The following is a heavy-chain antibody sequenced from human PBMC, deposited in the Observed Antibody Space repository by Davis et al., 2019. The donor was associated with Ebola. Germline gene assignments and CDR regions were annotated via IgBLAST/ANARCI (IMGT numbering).Heavy chain of an antibody. V-gene: IGHV1-46*01. J-gene: IGHJ5*02. CDR1: GGTFSSYA. D-gene: IGHD2-8*02. CDR3: ARGGGYCTGGVCYTYNWFDP. Sequence: AASVKVSCKASGGTFSSYAISWVRQAPGQGLEWMGIINPSGGSTNYAQKFQGRVTMTRDTSTSTVYMELSSLRSEDTAVYYCARGGGYCTGGVCYTYNWFDPWGQGTLVTVSS. CDR2: INPSGGST.